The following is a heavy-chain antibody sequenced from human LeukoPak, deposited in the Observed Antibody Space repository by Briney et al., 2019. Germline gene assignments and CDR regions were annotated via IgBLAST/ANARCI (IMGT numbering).Heavy chain of an antibody. J-gene: IGHJ4*02. CDR2: ISWNSVKI. CDR3: TKAVYSYGPNYFDF. Sequence: PGGSLRLSCVASGFTFDDYAMHWVRQAPGKGQEWVSGISWNSVKIDYADSVKGRFTISRDNAKNSLYLRMNSLRAEDTALYYCTKAVYSYGPNYFDFWGQGTLVTVSS. V-gene: IGHV3-9*01. D-gene: IGHD5-18*01. CDR1: GFTFDDYA.